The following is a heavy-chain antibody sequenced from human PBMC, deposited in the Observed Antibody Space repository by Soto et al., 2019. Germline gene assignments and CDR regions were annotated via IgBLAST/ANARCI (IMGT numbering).Heavy chain of an antibody. D-gene: IGHD1-1*01. CDR2: IYYSGST. CDR3: ARQTTGTTNAIPFDP. V-gene: IGHV4-39*01. J-gene: IGHJ5*02. CDR1: GGSMSSSSYY. Sequence: SQTLSLPCTVSGGSMSSSSYYWGCIRQPPGKGLEWIGSIYYSGSTYYNPSLKSRVTISVDTSKNQFSLKLSSVTAADTAVYYCARQTTGTTNAIPFDPWGQGTLVTVSS.